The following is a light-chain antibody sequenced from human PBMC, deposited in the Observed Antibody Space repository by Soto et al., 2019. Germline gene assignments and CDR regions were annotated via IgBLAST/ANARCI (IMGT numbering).Light chain of an antibody. V-gene: IGLV2-14*01. CDR1: SSDVGGYKY. CDR3: RSYTTSMNYLI. J-gene: IGLJ2*01. CDR2: DIS. Sequence: QSALTQPASVSGSPGQSITISCTGTSSDVGGYKYVSWYQQHPGKAPKLLIYDISNRPSGVSNRFSGSKSGNTASLTISGLQAEDEADYYCRSYTTSMNYLIFGGGTKLTVL.